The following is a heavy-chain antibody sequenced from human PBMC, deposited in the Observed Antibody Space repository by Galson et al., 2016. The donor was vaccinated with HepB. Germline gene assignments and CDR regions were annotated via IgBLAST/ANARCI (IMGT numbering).Heavy chain of an antibody. V-gene: IGHV3-23*01. Sequence: SLRLSCAASGFTFTNYAMTWVRQAPGKGLQWVSGISGSINATYYADSVKGRFIISRDDSKNTLYLQMHSLRAEDTALYYCAKLPSRYYGSGAGYGMDIWGQGTKVLVSS. D-gene: IGHD3-10*01. CDR1: GFTFTNYA. CDR3: AKLPSRYYGSGAGYGMDI. J-gene: IGHJ6*02. CDR2: ISGSINAT.